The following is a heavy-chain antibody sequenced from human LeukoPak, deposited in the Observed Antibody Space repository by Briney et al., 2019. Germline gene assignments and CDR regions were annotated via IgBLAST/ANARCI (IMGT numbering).Heavy chain of an antibody. CDR2: MNPNSGNT. V-gene: IGHV1-8*01. Sequence: ASVKVSCKASGYTFTSYDINWVRQATGQGLEWMGWMNPNSGNTGYAQKFQGRVTMTRNTSISTAYMELSSLRSEDTAVYYCARGGVIRRGNWFDPWGQGTLVTVSS. CDR1: GYTFTSYD. D-gene: IGHD3-10*01. CDR3: ARGGVIRRGNWFDP. J-gene: IGHJ5*02.